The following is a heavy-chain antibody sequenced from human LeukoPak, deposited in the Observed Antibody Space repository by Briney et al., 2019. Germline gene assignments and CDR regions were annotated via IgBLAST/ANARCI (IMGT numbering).Heavy chain of an antibody. CDR3: ARQRGYSSRAFDI. V-gene: IGHV4-34*01. CDR2: INHSGST. D-gene: IGHD5-18*01. CDR1: GGSFSGYY. J-gene: IGHJ3*02. Sequence: SETLSLTCAVYGGSFSGYYWSWIRQPPGKGLEWIGEINHSGSTNYNPSLKSRVTISVDTSKNQFSLKLSSVTAADTAVYYRARQRGYSSRAFDIWGQGTMVTVSS.